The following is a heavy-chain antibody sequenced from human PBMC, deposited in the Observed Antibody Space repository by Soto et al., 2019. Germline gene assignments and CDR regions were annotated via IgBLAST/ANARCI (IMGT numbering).Heavy chain of an antibody. CDR3: AREFEAARQAYFDY. D-gene: IGHD6-6*01. CDR2: IYTSGST. CDR1: DGSIRGYY. J-gene: IGHJ4*02. V-gene: IGHV4-4*07. Sequence: PSETLSLTCTVSDGSIRGYYWSWIRQPAGKGLEWIGRIYTSGSTNYNPSLKSRVTMSVDTSKKQFSLKLSSATAADTAVYYCAREFEAARQAYFDYWGQGALVTVSS.